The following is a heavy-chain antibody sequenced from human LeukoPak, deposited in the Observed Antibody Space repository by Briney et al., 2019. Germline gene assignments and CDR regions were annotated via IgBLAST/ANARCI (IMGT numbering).Heavy chain of an antibody. Sequence: SSETLSLTCSVSGYSIRSGYYWAWIRQPPGKGLEWIGSVFLSGSTYYNPSLKSRVTISVDTSKNQFSLKLSSVTAADTAVYYCARDQGRWLVRTFDYWGQGTLVTVSS. CDR3: ARDQGRWLVRTFDY. CDR2: VFLSGST. CDR1: GYSIRSGYY. D-gene: IGHD6-19*01. J-gene: IGHJ4*02. V-gene: IGHV4-38-2*02.